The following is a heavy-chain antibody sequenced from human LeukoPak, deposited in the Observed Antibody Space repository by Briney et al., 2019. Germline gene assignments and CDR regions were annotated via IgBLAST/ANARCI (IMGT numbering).Heavy chain of an antibody. J-gene: IGHJ4*02. CDR3: TVYYSNYVGYYFDY. CDR2: IRSKAYGGTT. CDR1: GFTFGDYA. D-gene: IGHD4-11*01. V-gene: IGHV3-49*04. Sequence: PGGPLRLSCTASGFTFGDYAMSWVRQAPGKGREGVVFIRSKAYGGTTEYAASVKGRFTISRDDSKSIAYLQMNSLKTEDTAVYYCTVYYSNYVGYYFDYWGQGTLVTVSS.